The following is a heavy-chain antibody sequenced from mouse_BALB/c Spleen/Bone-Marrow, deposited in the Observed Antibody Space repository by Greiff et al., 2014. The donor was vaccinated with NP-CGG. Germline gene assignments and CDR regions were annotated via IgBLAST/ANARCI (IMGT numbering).Heavy chain of an antibody. CDR2: IDPANGNT. V-gene: IGHV14-3*02. CDR3: ARYCYGSSYFDY. CDR1: GFNIKDTY. Sequence: EVQLQQSGAELVKPGASVKLSCTASGFNIKDTYMHWVKQRPEQGLEWIGRIDPANGNTKYDPKFQGKATITADTSSNTAYLQLSSLTSVDTAVYYCARYCYGSSYFDYWGQGTTLTVSS. J-gene: IGHJ2*01. D-gene: IGHD1-1*01.